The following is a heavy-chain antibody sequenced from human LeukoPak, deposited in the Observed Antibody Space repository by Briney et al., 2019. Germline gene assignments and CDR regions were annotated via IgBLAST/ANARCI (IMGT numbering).Heavy chain of an antibody. V-gene: IGHV3-23*01. Sequence: AGGSLRLSCAASGFTFSSSAMSWVRQAPGKGLEWVSSISDSGYSTYYTDSLKGRFTISRDNSKNTVYLQMNSLRAEDTAVYYCAKDFPAVADWGQGTLVTVSA. CDR3: AKDFPAVAD. CDR1: GFTFSSSA. CDR2: ISDSGYST. J-gene: IGHJ4*02. D-gene: IGHD2-15*01.